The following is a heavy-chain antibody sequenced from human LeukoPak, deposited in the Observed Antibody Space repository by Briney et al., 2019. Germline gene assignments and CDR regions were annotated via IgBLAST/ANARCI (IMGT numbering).Heavy chain of an antibody. V-gene: IGHV4-4*07. CDR1: GASLTIYY. CDR3: ATGDHSFDN. J-gene: IGHJ4*02. D-gene: IGHD7-27*01. Sequence: SETLSLPCSVSGASLTIYYWNWIRQPAGKGLEWIGRYASGTTAHNPSLKSQFTMSIDTSKNQISLKLTSVTAADTAVYYCATGDHSFDNWGQEILVTVTP. CDR2: YASGTT.